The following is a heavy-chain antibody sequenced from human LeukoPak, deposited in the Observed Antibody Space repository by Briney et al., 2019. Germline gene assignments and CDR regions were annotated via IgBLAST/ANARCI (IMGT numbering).Heavy chain of an antibody. D-gene: IGHD6-13*01. CDR2: IYYSGST. J-gene: IGHJ4*02. CDR3: ARGRLAAAGTIRYFFDY. V-gene: IGHV4-59*01. CDR1: GGSISSYY. Sequence: SETLSLTCTVSGGSISSYYWSWIRQPPGKGLEWIGYIYYSGSTNYNPSLKSRVTISVDTSKNQFSLKLSSVTAADTAVYYCARGRLAAAGTIRYFFDYWGQGTLVTVSS.